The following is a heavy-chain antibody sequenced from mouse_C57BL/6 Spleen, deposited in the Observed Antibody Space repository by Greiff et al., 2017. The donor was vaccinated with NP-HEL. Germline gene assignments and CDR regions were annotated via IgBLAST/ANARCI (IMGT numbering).Heavy chain of an antibody. CDR3: ARWLLWYFDV. D-gene: IGHD2-3*01. CDR2: ISSGGSYT. CDR1: GFTFSSYG. Sequence: EVKVVESGGDLVKPGGSLKLSCAASGFTFSSYGMSWVRQTPDKRLEWVATISSGGSYTYYPDSVKGRFTISRDNAKNTLYLQMSSLKSEDTAMYYCARWLLWYFDVWGTGTTVTVSS. J-gene: IGHJ1*03. V-gene: IGHV5-6*01.